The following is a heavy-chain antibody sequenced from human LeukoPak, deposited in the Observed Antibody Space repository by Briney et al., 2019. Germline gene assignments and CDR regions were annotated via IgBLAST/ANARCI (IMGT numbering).Heavy chain of an antibody. CDR1: GFTFSSYG. CDR2: IWYDGSNK. CDR3: ARDRISVVTASLRSYMDV. Sequence: GRSLRLSCAASGFTFSSYGMHWVRQAPGKGLGWVAVIWYDGSNKYYADSVKGRFTISRDNSKNTLYLQMNSLRAEDTAVYYCARDRISVVTASLRSYMDVWGKGTTVTVSS. J-gene: IGHJ6*03. V-gene: IGHV3-33*01. D-gene: IGHD2-21*02.